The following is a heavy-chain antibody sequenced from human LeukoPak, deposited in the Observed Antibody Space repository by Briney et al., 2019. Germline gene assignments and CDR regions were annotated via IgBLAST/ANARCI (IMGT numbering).Heavy chain of an antibody. V-gene: IGHV1-8*01. CDR1: GYTLTTYV. Sequence: ASVQVSCKVSGYTLTTYVFNWVRQACGQGLQWMAWMATKAAKSGYAQKLQSRVSMTSITSLTTAYLESSSLTPADTAIDYSVTAAPWVCGQRTL. D-gene: IGHD1-26*01. CDR3: VTAAPWV. CDR2: MATKAAKS. J-gene: IGHJ4*02.